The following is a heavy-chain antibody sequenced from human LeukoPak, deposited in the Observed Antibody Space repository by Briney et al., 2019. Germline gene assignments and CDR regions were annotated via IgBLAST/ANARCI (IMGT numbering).Heavy chain of an antibody. J-gene: IGHJ4*02. CDR1: GYTFTGYY. CDR2: INPNSGGT. V-gene: IGHV1-2*04. Sequence: GASVKVSCTASGYTFTGYYMHWVRQAPGQGLEWMGWINPNSGGTNYAQKFQGWVTMTRDTSISTAYMELGRLRSDDTAVYYCARALPYSSGWYGQYYFDYWGQGTLVTVSS. CDR3: ARALPYSSGWYGQYYFDY. D-gene: IGHD6-19*01.